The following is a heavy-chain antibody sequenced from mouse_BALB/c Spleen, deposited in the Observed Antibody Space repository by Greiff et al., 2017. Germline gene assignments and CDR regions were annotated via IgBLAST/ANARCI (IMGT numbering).Heavy chain of an antibody. Sequence: DVMLVESGGGLVQPGESLKLSCESNEYEFPSHDMSWVRKTPEKRLEWVATISSGGGNTYYPDSVKGRFTISRDNAKNNLYLQMSSLRSEDTALYYCARLTGAYWGQGTLVTVSA. CDR3: ARLTGAY. D-gene: IGHD4-1*01. V-gene: IGHV5-2*01. CDR2: ISSGGGNT. J-gene: IGHJ3*01. CDR1: EYEFPSHD.